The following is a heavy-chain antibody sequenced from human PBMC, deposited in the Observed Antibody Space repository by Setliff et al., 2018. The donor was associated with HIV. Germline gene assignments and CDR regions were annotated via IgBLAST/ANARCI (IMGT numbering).Heavy chain of an antibody. V-gene: IGHV1-18*01. Sequence: ASVKVSCKTSGYTFSDYDVAWVRQAPGQGLEWMGWISGYSGHTSYAQNFQVRVTMTTDTSTNTAYLELRGLRSDDTAIYYCAREHGTSWPYFDFWGQGTLVTVSS. CDR2: ISGYSGHT. CDR3: AREHGTSWPYFDF. J-gene: IGHJ4*02. CDR1: GYTFSDYD.